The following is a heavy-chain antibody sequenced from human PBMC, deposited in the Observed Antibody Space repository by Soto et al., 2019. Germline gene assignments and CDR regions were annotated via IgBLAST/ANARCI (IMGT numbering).Heavy chain of an antibody. Sequence: ASETLSLTCAVYGGSFSGYYWSWIRQPPGKGLEWIGEINHSGSTNYNPSLKSRVTISVDTSKNQFSLKLSSVTAADTAVYYCARGLWEGLRFLEWFYYYYGMDVWGQGTTVTSP. J-gene: IGHJ6*02. CDR2: INHSGST. CDR3: ARGLWEGLRFLEWFYYYYGMDV. D-gene: IGHD3-3*01. V-gene: IGHV4-34*01. CDR1: GGSFSGYY.